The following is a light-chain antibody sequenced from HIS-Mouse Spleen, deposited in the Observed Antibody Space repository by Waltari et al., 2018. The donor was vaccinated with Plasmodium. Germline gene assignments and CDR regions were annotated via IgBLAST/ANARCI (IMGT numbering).Light chain of an antibody. CDR2: QDS. CDR1: NLGDKY. J-gene: IGLJ3*02. Sequence: SYELTQPPSVSVSPGQTASITCSGDNLGDKYACWYQQKPGQSPVLVIYQDSKRPSGIPERFSGSSSGTMATLTISGAQVEDEADYYCYSAADNNRFGGGTKLTVL. CDR3: YSAADNNR. V-gene: IGLV3-1*01.